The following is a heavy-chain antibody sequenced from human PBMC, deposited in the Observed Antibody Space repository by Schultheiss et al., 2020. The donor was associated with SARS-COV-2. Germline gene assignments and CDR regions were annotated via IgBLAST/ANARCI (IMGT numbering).Heavy chain of an antibody. Sequence: ASVKVSCKASGYTFTTHALHWVRQAPGQGLEWMGWISAYNGNTNYAQKLQGRVTMTTDTSTSTAYMELRSLRSDDTAVYYCAKILEGDAFDIWGQGTMVTVSS. CDR2: ISAYNGNT. CDR3: AKILEGDAFDI. CDR1: GYTFTTHA. J-gene: IGHJ3*02. D-gene: IGHD3-3*01. V-gene: IGHV1-18*01.